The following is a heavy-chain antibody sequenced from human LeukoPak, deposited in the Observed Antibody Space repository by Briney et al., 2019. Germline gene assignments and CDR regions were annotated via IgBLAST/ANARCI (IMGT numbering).Heavy chain of an antibody. Sequence: SETLSLTCTVSGGSISSYYWSWIRQPPGKRLEWIGYIYYSGSTNYNPSLKSRVTISVDTSKNQFSLKLSSVTAADTAVYYCARIRVIARVRIFDYGAQGTLATVSS. J-gene: IGHJ4*02. CDR1: GGSISSYY. D-gene: IGHD3-16*02. CDR3: ARIRVIARVRIFDY. V-gene: IGHV4-59*01. CDR2: IYYSGST.